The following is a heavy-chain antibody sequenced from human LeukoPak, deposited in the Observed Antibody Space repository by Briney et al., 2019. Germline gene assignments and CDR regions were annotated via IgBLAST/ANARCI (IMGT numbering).Heavy chain of an antibody. J-gene: IGHJ4*02. CDR1: GFTFSSFA. V-gene: IGHV3-23*01. CDR2: IGGGGVDT. CDR3: AKRGESCSSTNCLKYYFDY. Sequence: GGSLRLSCAASGFTFSSFAMSWVRQAPGKGLEWVSAIGGGGVDTYYADSVKGRFTISRDNSKNTLYLQMNSLRAEDTAVYYCAKRGESCSSTNCLKYYFDYWGQGTLVTVSS. D-gene: IGHD2-2*01.